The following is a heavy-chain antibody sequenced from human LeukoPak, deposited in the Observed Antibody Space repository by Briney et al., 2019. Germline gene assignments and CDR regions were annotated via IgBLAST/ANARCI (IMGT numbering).Heavy chain of an antibody. D-gene: IGHD7-27*01. CDR2: ISWNSGSI. CDR1: GFTFDDYA. CDR3: ARNRGAPTLFY. V-gene: IGHV3-9*01. J-gene: IGHJ4*02. Sequence: PGRSLRLSCAASGFTFDDYAMHWVRQAPGKGLEWVSGISWNSGSIGYADSVKGRFTISRDNAKNSLYLQMNSLRAEDTAVYYCARNRGAPTLFYWGQGTLVTVSS.